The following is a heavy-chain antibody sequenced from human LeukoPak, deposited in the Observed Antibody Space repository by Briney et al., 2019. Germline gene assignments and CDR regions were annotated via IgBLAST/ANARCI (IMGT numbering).Heavy chain of an antibody. CDR1: GYTFTGYY. CDR3: ARGCSSTSCYTEDAFDI. Sequence: ASVKVSCMASGYTFTGYYMHWVRQAPGQGLEWMGWINPNSGGTNYAQKFQGRVTMTRDTSISTAYMELSRLRSDDTAVYYCARGCSSTSCYTEDAFDIWGQGTMVTVSS. D-gene: IGHD2-2*02. CDR2: INPNSGGT. V-gene: IGHV1-2*02. J-gene: IGHJ3*02.